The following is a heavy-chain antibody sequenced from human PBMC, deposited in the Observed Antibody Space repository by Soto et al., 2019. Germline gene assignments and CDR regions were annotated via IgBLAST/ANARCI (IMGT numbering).Heavy chain of an antibody. V-gene: IGHV5-51*01. CDR2: IYPGDSDA. CDR1: GYSFTTYW. J-gene: IGHJ3*02. D-gene: IGHD2-15*01. CDR3: ATPPYSDAFDI. Sequence: PGESLKISCKASGYSFTTYWIGWVRQMPGKGLEWMGIIYPGDSDARYSPSFQGQVTISADKSISTAYLQWSSLKASDTAMYYCATPPYSDAFDIWGQGTMVTVSS.